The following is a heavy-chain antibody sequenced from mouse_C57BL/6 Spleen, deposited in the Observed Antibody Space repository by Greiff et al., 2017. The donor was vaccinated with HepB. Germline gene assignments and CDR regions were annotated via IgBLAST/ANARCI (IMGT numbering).Heavy chain of an antibody. Sequence: QVQLKESGPELVKPGASVKISCKASGYAFSSSWMNWVKQRPGKGLEWIGRIYPGDGDTNYNGKFKGKATLTADKSSSTAYMQLSSLTSEDSAVYFCAIKRIRGDFDYWGQGTTLTVSS. CDR2: IYPGDGDT. CDR1: GYAFSSSW. J-gene: IGHJ2*01. D-gene: IGHD5-2*01. V-gene: IGHV1-82*01. CDR3: AIKRIRGDFDY.